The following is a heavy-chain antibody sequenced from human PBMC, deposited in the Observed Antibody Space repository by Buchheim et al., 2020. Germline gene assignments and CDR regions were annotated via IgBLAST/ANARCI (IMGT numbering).Heavy chain of an antibody. CDR2: IRRSGSNI. CDR3: ARCIAAHTEDYYYCGMDV. CDR1: GFTFSDYY. Sequence: QVQLVESGGGLVKPGGSLRLSCAASGFTFSDYYMSWIRQAPGKGLEWVSYIRRSGSNIYYADSVKGRFTISRDNAKNSLYLHMYSLTAEDTAVYYCARCIAAHTEDYYYCGMDVSGQGTT. D-gene: IGHD6-6*01. V-gene: IGHV3-11*01. J-gene: IGHJ6*02.